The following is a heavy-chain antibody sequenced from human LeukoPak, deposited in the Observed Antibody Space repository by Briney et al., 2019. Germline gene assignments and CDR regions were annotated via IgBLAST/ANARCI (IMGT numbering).Heavy chain of an antibody. CDR3: ARDHWVTHGPGWFDP. J-gene: IGHJ5*02. CDR1: GYTFTSYG. CDR2: ISAYNGNT. Sequence: GASVKVSCKASGYTFTSYGISWVRQAPGQGLEWMGWISAYNGNTNYAQKLQGRVTMTTDTSTSTAYMELRSLRSDDTAVYYCARDHWVTHGPGWFDPWGQGTLATVSS. D-gene: IGHD2-21*02. V-gene: IGHV1-18*01.